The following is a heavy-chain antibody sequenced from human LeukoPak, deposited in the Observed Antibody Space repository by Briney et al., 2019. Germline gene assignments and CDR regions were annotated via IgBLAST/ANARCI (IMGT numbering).Heavy chain of an antibody. CDR2: ISGSVST. CDR3: ARDSGTTGEVKFDP. CDR1: GGSIRSY. V-gene: IGHV4-4*07. Sequence: SETLSLTCTVSGGSIRSYWSWIRQPAGKGLEWSGRISGSVSTDYNPSLKSRVTMSIDTSKNQFSLNLISVTAADTAVYYCARDSGTTGEVKFDPWGQGTLVTVSS. J-gene: IGHJ5*02. D-gene: IGHD3-10*01.